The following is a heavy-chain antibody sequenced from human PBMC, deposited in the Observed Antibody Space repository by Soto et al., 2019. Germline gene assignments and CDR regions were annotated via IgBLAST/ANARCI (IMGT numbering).Heavy chain of an antibody. J-gene: IGHJ4*02. D-gene: IGHD3-9*01. CDR1: GGSISSGGYS. CDR3: ARREGTGYYSY. CDR2: IYHSGST. Sequence: SETLSLTCAVSGGSISSGGYSWSWIRQPPGKGLEWIGYIYHSGSTYYNPSLKSRGTISVDRSKNQFSLKLSSVTAADTAVYYCARREGTGYYSYWGQGALVTVSS. V-gene: IGHV4-30-2*01.